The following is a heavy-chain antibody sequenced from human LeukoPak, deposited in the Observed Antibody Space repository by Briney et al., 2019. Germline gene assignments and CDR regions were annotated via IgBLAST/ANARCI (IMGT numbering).Heavy chain of an antibody. CDR1: GGSISSGGYY. V-gene: IGHV4-61*08. Sequence: PSETLSLTCTVSGGSISSGGYYWSWIRQPPGKGLEWIGYIYYSGSTNYNPSLKSRVTISVDTSKNQFSLKLSSVTAADTAVYYCARPNPIAVPWYFDLWGRGTLVTVSS. CDR2: IYYSGST. D-gene: IGHD6-19*01. CDR3: ARPNPIAVPWYFDL. J-gene: IGHJ2*01.